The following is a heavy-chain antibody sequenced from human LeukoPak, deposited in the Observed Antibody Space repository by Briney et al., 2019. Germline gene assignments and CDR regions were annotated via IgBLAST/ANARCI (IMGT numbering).Heavy chain of an antibody. Sequence: SETLSLTCTVSGGSISSGDYHWNWIRQSPGKGLEWIGFIHDSGSTYYNPSLKSRVTMSRDMSKNQFSLMLSSVTAADTAVYYCARSAAYNWFDPWGQGTLVTVSS. CDR3: ARSAAYNWFDP. V-gene: IGHV4-30-4*01. CDR2: IHDSGST. CDR1: GGSISSGDYH. D-gene: IGHD2-15*01. J-gene: IGHJ5*02.